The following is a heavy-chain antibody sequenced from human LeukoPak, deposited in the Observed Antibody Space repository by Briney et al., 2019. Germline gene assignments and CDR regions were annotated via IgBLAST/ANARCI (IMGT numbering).Heavy chain of an antibody. J-gene: IGHJ6*02. CDR2: IYHSGST. D-gene: IGHD6-6*01. Sequence: SETLSLTCTVSGGSISGSNYYWGWIRQPPPGKGLEWIGTIYHSGSTYYNPSLKSRVTISVDTSKNQFSLKTSSVTAADTAVYYCARRSGTATRDYNGIDVWGQGTTVTVS. CDR3: ARRSGTATRDYNGIDV. V-gene: IGHV4-39*01. CDR1: GGSISGSNYY.